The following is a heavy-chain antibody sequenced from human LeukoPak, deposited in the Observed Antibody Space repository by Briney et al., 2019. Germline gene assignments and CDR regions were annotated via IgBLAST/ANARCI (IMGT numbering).Heavy chain of an antibody. J-gene: IGHJ5*02. D-gene: IGHD1-7*01. CDR3: ARVSNWDYEGGWFDP. V-gene: IGHV3-53*04. CDR2: IYSGTST. CDR1: GFSVTSNY. Sequence: PGGSLRLSCAASGFSVTSNYMTWVRQAPGKGLEWISVIYSGTSTYYADSVKGRFTISRHNSQNTLYLQMNTLRPEDTAVYYCARVSNWDYEGGWFDPWGQGTLVTVSS.